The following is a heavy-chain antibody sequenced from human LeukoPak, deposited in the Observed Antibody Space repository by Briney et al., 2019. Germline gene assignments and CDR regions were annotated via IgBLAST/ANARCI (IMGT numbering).Heavy chain of an antibody. V-gene: IGHV4-38-2*01. CDR3: ARRGSAAGTGFDY. D-gene: IGHD6-13*01. Sequence: PSETLSLICAVSGYSISSGYYLGWIRQPPGKGLEWIGSIYHSGSTYYNPSLKSRVTISVDTSKNQFSLKLRSVSAADTAVYYCARRGSAAGTGFDYWGQGTLVTVSS. J-gene: IGHJ4*02. CDR1: GYSISSGYY. CDR2: IYHSGST.